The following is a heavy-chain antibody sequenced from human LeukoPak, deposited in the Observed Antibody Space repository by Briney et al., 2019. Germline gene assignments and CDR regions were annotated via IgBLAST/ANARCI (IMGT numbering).Heavy chain of an antibody. CDR1: GGSFSGYY. Sequence: SETLSLTCAVYGGSFSGYYWSWIPQPPGKGLEWIGEINHSGSTNYNPSLKSRVTISVDTSKNQFSLKLSSVTAADTAVYYCARWLHPRYGSGSYYRPTRYYFDYWGQGTLVTVSS. J-gene: IGHJ4*02. V-gene: IGHV4-34*01. CDR2: INHSGST. CDR3: ARWLHPRYGSGSYYRPTRYYFDY. D-gene: IGHD3-10*01.